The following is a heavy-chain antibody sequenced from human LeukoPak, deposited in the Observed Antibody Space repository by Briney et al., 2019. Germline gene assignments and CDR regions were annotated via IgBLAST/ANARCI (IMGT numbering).Heavy chain of an antibody. CDR1: GGSISSSSYY. V-gene: IGHV4-39*07. D-gene: IGHD1-26*01. J-gene: IGHJ4*02. CDR3: AREVGASGRTVYFDS. CDR2: IYYSGST. Sequence: SETLSLTCTVSGGSISSSSYYWGWIRQPPGKGLEWIGSIYYSGSTNYNPSLKSRVTMSVDTSKNQFSLKLSSVTAADTAVYYCAREVGASGRTVYFDSWGQGTLVTVSS.